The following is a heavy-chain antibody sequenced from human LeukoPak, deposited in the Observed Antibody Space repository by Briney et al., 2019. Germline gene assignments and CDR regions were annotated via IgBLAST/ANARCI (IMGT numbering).Heavy chain of an antibody. Sequence: GESLKISCKGSGYSFTSYWIGWVRQMPGKGLEWMGIIYPGDSDTRYSPSFQGQVTISADKSISTAYLQWCSLKASDTAMYYCARLPIHYYDSSGYYAPFDYWGQGTLVTVSS. CDR2: IYPGDSDT. D-gene: IGHD3-22*01. J-gene: IGHJ4*02. V-gene: IGHV5-51*01. CDR3: ARLPIHYYDSSGYYAPFDY. CDR1: GYSFTSYW.